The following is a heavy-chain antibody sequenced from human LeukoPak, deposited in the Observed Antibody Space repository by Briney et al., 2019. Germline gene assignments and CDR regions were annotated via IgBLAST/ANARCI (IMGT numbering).Heavy chain of an antibody. CDR2: IHQSGST. CDR1: GASISSSNW. J-gene: IGHJ3*02. Sequence: PSGTLSLTCEVSGASISSSNWWSWVRQPPGKGLEWIGEIHQSGSTNYNPSLKSRVTISVDKSKNQFSLKLSSVTAADTAVYYCARLYYYDSSGYPDAFDIWGQGTMVTVSS. CDR3: ARLYYYDSSGYPDAFDI. V-gene: IGHV4-4*02. D-gene: IGHD3-22*01.